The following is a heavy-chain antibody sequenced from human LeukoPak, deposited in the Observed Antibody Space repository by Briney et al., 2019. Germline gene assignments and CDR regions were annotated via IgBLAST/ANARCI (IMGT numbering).Heavy chain of an antibody. D-gene: IGHD1-26*01. J-gene: IGHJ6*03. CDR2: IYPGDSDT. CDR3: ARHMSGSYSYYYYYMDV. V-gene: IGHV5-51*01. CDR1: GYSFTSYW. Sequence: GESLKISCKGSGYSFTSYWIGWVRQRPGKGLDWIGIIYPGDSDTRYSPSFQGQVTISADKSISTAYLQWSSLKASDTAMYYCARHMSGSYSYYYYYMDVWGKGTTVTVSS.